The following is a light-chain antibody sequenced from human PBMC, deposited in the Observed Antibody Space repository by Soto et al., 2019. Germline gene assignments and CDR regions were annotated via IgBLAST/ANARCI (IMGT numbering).Light chain of an antibody. J-gene: IGLJ3*02. V-gene: IGLV2-14*01. CDR2: EVS. CDR3: FSSTTGSTLV. CDR1: SSDVGGYNY. Sequence: QSALTQPASVSGSPGQSITISCTGTSSDVGGYNYVSWYQQHPAKAPKLMIYEVSNRPSGVSHRFPGSKSCNAASLSISGLHAEDGADSYCFSSTTGSTLVFGGGTKLTVL.